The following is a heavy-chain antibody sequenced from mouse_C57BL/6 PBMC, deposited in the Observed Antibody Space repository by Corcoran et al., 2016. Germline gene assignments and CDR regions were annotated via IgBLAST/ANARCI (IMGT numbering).Heavy chain of an antibody. CDR1: GYSITSGYY. CDR3: ARSDGYYGGFAY. Sequence: DVQLQESGPGLVKPSQSLSLTCSVTGYSITSGYYWNWIRQFPGNKLEWMGYISYDGSNNYNPSLKNRISITRDTSKNQFFLKLNSVTTEDTATYYCARSDGYYGGFAYWGQGTLVTVSA. J-gene: IGHJ3*01. V-gene: IGHV3-6*01. D-gene: IGHD2-3*01. CDR2: ISYDGSN.